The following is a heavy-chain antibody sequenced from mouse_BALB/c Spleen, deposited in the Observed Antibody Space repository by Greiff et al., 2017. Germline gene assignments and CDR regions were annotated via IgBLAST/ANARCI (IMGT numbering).Heavy chain of an antibody. V-gene: IGHV1-7*01. D-gene: IGHD1-1*01. CDR3: EKWDSRGYFDY. J-gene: IGHJ2*01. Sequence: VKLQESGAELAKPGASVKMSCKASGYTFTSYWMHWVKQRPGQGLEWIGYINPCTGYTEYNQKFKDKATLTADKSSSTTYMQLSSLTSEDSAVYYCEKWDSRGYFDYWGQGTTLTVSA. CDR2: INPCTGYT. CDR1: GYTFTSYW.